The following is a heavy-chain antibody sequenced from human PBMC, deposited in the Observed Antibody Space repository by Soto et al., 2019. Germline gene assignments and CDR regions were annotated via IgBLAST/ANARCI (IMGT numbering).Heavy chain of an antibody. Sequence: SETLSLTCTVSSGSISSTIYSWDWIRQPPGKGPEWIASIRYDGNAYYNPSLKSRVTKSVDTSKNQFSLNLTSVTAADTAVYYCARPLNGDSSGPPYYFDYWGQGTLVTVSS. D-gene: IGHD6-19*01. CDR1: SGSISSTIYS. V-gene: IGHV4-39*01. CDR3: ARPLNGDSSGPPYYFDY. J-gene: IGHJ4*02. CDR2: IRYDGNA.